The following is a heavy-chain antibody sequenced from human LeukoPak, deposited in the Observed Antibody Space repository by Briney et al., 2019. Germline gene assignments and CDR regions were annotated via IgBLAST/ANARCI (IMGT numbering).Heavy chain of an antibody. Sequence: GGSLRLSCSASGFTFSSYWMHWVRQAPGKGLVWVSRINSDGSSTSYADSVKGRFAISRDNAKNTLYLQMNSLRAEDTAVYYCATGDGCNRLNYFDYWGQGTLVTVSS. CDR2: INSDGSST. J-gene: IGHJ4*02. D-gene: IGHD5-24*01. CDR3: ATGDGCNRLNYFDY. CDR1: GFTFSSYW. V-gene: IGHV3-74*01.